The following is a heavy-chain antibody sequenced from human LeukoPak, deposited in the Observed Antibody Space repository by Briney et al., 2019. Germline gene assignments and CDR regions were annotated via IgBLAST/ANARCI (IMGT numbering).Heavy chain of an antibody. D-gene: IGHD6-6*01. CDR2: ISSSSSYI. J-gene: IGHJ6*02. CDR3: ARARDIAAPHDYYYYGMDV. V-gene: IGHV3-21*01. Sequence: PGGSLRLSCAASGFTVSSYSMNWVRQAPGKGLEWVSSISSSSSYIYYADSVKGRFTISRDNAKNSLYLQMNSLRAEDTAVYYCARARDIAAPHDYYYYGMDVWGQGTTVTVS. CDR1: GFTVSSYS.